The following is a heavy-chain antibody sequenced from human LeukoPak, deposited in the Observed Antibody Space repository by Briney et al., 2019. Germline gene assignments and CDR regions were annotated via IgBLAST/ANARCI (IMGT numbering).Heavy chain of an antibody. CDR2: IYYSGST. J-gene: IGHJ5*02. V-gene: IGHV4-39*07. Sequence: TTSETLSLTCTVSGGSISSSSYYWGWIRQPPGKGLEWIGSIYYSGSTYYNPSLKSRVTISVDTSKNQFSLKLSSVTAADTAVYYCAREGNYYGSGSYHWFDPWGQGTLVTVSS. D-gene: IGHD3-10*01. CDR1: GGSISSSSYY. CDR3: AREGNYYGSGSYHWFDP.